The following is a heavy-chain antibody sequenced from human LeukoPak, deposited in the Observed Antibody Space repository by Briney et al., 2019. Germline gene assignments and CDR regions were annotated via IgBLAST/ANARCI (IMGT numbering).Heavy chain of an antibody. J-gene: IGHJ3*01. D-gene: IGHD3-22*01. V-gene: IGHV3-23*01. CDR3: AKGGRWDYYDSSH. Sequence: AGGSLRLSCAASGLTFSSYAMTWVRQAPGKGLEWVSGISGSGGTTYYADSVKGRFTISRDNSKNTLYLQTNSLRVEDTAVYYCAKGGRWDYYDSSHWGQGTMVTVSS. CDR2: ISGSGGTT. CDR1: GLTFSSYA.